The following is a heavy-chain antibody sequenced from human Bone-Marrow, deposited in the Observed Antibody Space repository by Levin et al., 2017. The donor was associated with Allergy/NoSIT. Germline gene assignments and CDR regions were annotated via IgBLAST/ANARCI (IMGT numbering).Heavy chain of an antibody. CDR1: GFTFSNYG. Sequence: GESLKISCAASGFTFSNYGMHWVRQAPGEGLEWVAVIWNGGTSKYYADSVTGRFTISRDDSKNTLYLQMNSLRVEDTAVYYCARDAAHAEYYFDYWGQGILVTVS. D-gene: IGHD2/OR15-2a*01. CDR2: IWNGGTSK. V-gene: IGHV3-33*01. CDR3: ARDAAHAEYYFDY. J-gene: IGHJ4*02.